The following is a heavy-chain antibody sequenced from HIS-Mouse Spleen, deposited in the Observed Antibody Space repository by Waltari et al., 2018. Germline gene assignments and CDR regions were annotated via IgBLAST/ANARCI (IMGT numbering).Heavy chain of an antibody. Sequence: QLQLQESGPGLVKPSETLSLTCTVSGGSISSSSYYWGWIRQPPGKGLEWIGSIYYSGSTSHNPSLKSRVTISVDTSKTQFSLKLSSVPAADTAVYYCARLTTVVTSGAFDIWGQGTMVTVSS. D-gene: IGHD4-17*01. V-gene: IGHV4-39*07. CDR2: IYYSGST. J-gene: IGHJ3*02. CDR3: ARLTTVVTSGAFDI. CDR1: GGSISSSSYY.